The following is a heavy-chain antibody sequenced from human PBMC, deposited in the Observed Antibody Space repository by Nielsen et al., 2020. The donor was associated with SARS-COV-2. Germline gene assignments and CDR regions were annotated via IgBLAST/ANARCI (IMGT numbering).Heavy chain of an antibody. Sequence: GSLRLSCTVSGGSISSYYWSWIRQPPGKGLEWIGYIYYSGSTNYNPSLKSRVTISVDTSKNQFSLKLSSVTAADTAVYYCARGREDTAMTTLDYYYGMDVWGQGTTVTVSS. D-gene: IGHD5-18*01. J-gene: IGHJ6*02. CDR1: GGSISSYY. CDR3: ARGREDTAMTTLDYYYGMDV. V-gene: IGHV4-59*01. CDR2: IYYSGST.